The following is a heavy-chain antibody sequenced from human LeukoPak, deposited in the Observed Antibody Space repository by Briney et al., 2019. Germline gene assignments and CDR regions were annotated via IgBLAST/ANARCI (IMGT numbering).Heavy chain of an antibody. J-gene: IGHJ5*02. CDR2: IKQDGSEK. D-gene: IGHD5-24*01. CDR3: ARASDPWLQLT. CDR1: GFSFNIYW. V-gene: IGHV3-7*05. Sequence: PGGSLRLSCAASGFSFNIYWMSWVRQAPGKGLEWVANIKQDGSEKRYADSVRGRFTVSRDNAHTSLYLQMSSLRAEDTALYFCARASDPWLQLTWGQGTLVTVSS.